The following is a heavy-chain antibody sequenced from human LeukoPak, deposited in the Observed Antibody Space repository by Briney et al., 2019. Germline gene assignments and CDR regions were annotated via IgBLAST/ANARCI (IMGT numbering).Heavy chain of an antibody. J-gene: IGHJ6*03. CDR1: GYTFTSYG. V-gene: IGHV1-18*01. D-gene: IGHD5-18*01. Sequence: GESLKISCKGSGYTFTSYGISWVRQAPGQGLEWMGWISAYNGNTNYAQKLQGRVTMTTDTSTSTAYMELRSLRSDDTAVYYCARGNTAMPRYYYYYYMDVWGKGTTVTVSS. CDR2: ISAYNGNT. CDR3: ARGNTAMPRYYYYYYMDV.